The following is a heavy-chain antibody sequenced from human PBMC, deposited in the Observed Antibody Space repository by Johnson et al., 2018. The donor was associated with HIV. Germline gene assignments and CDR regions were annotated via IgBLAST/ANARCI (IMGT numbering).Heavy chain of an antibody. CDR2: ISSSGRTI. Sequence: QEQLVESGGGLVKPGGSLRLSCAASGFTFSDYYMSWIRQAPGKGLEWVSYISSSGRTIYYADSVKGRFTISRDNAKNSLYLQMNSLSAEDTAVYYCAREEGNYILTRGDAFDIWGQGTMVTVSS. V-gene: IGHV3-11*04. CDR3: AREEGNYILTRGDAFDI. CDR1: GFTFSDYY. J-gene: IGHJ3*02. D-gene: IGHD3-9*01.